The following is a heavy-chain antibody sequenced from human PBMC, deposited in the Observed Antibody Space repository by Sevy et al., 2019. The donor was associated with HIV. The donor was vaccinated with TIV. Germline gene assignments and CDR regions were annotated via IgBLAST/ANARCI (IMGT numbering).Heavy chain of an antibody. CDR1: GFSLSNSG. CDR2: ISSDGVST. V-gene: IGHV3-64D*06. CDR3: VKDPDYNFWRGDYGMDV. J-gene: IGHJ6*02. D-gene: IGHD3-3*01. Sequence: GGSLRLSCSGSGFSLSNSGMNWVRQTPGKGLKYVSAISSDGVSTYYTDSVRGRFTISRDNSKNTLYLQMSSLRVEDTAVYYCVKDPDYNFWRGDYGMDVWGQGPTVTVSS.